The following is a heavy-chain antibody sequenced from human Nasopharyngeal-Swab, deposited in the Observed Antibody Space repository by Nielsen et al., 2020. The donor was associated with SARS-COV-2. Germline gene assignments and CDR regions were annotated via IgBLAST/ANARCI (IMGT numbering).Heavy chain of an antibody. CDR3: ARSFLEWLLMGMDAFDI. J-gene: IGHJ3*02. CDR2: INQGASEK. V-gene: IGHV3-7*04. Sequence: VRQMPGKGLEWVASINQGASEKYYVDFVKGRFTISRDNSKNTLYLQMNSLRAEDTAVYYCARSFLEWLLMGMDAFDIWGQGTMVTVSS. D-gene: IGHD3-3*01.